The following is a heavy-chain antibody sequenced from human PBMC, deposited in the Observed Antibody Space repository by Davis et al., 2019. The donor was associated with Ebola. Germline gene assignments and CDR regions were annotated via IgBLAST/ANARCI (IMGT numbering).Heavy chain of an antibody. J-gene: IGHJ4*02. V-gene: IGHV4-34*01. CDR1: GGSISSYY. Sequence: SETLSLTCTVSGGSISSYYWSWIRQPPGKGLEWIGEINHSGRTNYNPSLKSRVTISVDTSKNQFSLKLRSVTAADTAVYYCARGKTYSVYWGQGTLVTVSS. CDR3: ARGKTYSVY. CDR2: INHSGRT.